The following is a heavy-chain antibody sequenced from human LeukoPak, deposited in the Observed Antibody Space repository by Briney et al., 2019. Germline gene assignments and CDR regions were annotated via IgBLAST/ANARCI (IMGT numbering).Heavy chain of an antibody. V-gene: IGHV3-9*01. J-gene: IGHJ4*02. CDR2: ITWNSDAI. Sequence: GRSLTLSCAASGFTFDDYSMHWVRQAPGKGLEWVSGITWNSDAIGYADSVKGRFTISRDNAKNSLYLQMNSLGTEDTALYYCAKEGGDSSGYGVDYWGQGTLVTVSS. D-gene: IGHD3-22*01. CDR3: AKEGGDSSGYGVDY. CDR1: GFTFDDYS.